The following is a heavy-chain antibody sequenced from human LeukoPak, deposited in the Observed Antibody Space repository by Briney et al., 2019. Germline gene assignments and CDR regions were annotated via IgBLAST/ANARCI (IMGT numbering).Heavy chain of an antibody. Sequence: PSETLSLTCAVYGVSFSGYYWSWIRQPPGKGLEWLGEINHSGSTNYNPSLKSRVTISVDTSKNQFSLKLSSVTAADTAVYYCARDLESSGYNNWFDPWGQGTLVTVSS. V-gene: IGHV4-34*01. CDR2: INHSGST. CDR1: GVSFSGYY. J-gene: IGHJ5*02. CDR3: ARDLESSGYNNWFDP. D-gene: IGHD3-22*01.